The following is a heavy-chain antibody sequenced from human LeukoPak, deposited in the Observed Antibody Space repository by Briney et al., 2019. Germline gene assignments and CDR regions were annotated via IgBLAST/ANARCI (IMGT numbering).Heavy chain of an antibody. D-gene: IGHD2-15*01. J-gene: IGHJ3*02. Sequence: SETLSLTCTVSGGSISSSSYYWGWIRQPPGKGLEWIGSIYYSGSTYYNPSLESRVTISVDTSKNHFSLKLSSVTAADTAVYYCARLYCTGGSCYSTRGVFDIWGQGTMVTVSS. CDR1: GGSISSSSYY. CDR2: IYYSGST. CDR3: ARLYCTGGSCYSTRGVFDI. V-gene: IGHV4-39*02.